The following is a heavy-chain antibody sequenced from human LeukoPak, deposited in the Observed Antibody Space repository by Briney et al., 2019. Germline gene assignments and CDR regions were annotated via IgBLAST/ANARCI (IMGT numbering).Heavy chain of an antibody. V-gene: IGHV3-23*01. CDR2: ISGSGGST. CDR3: AKGATVLLWFGELPGMDV. D-gene: IGHD3-10*01. J-gene: IGHJ6*02. Sequence: PGGSLRLSCAASGFTFSSYAMSWVRQAPGKGLEWVSAISGSGGSTYYADSVKGRFTISRDNSKNTLYLQMNSLRAEDTAVYYCAKGATVLLWFGELPGMDVWGQGTTVTVSS. CDR1: GFTFSSYA.